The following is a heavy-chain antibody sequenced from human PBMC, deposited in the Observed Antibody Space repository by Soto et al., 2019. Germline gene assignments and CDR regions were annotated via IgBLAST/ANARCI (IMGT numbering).Heavy chain of an antibody. CDR2: IYYSGST. D-gene: IGHD5-12*01. CDR1: GGSVSSGAYY. J-gene: IGHJ3*02. V-gene: IGHV4-31*03. Sequence: ASETLSLTCTVSGGSVSSGAYYWTWIRQRPGKGLEWIGYIYYSGSTYYGPSLKSRLSISLDTSKNQFSLRLSSVTAADTAMYYCARARLRAVYAFDIWGQGTMVTVSS. CDR3: ARARLRAVYAFDI.